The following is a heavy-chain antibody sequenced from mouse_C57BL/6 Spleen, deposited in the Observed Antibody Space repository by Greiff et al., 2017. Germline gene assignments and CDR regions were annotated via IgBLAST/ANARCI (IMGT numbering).Heavy chain of an antibody. CDR2: IYPGSGST. Sequence: QVQLQQSGAELARPGASVKLSCKASGYTFTSYGISWVKQRPGQGLEWIGDIYPGSGSTNYNEKFKSKATLTVDTSSSTAYMQLSSLTSEDSAVYYCARGGTRFAYWGQGTLVTVSA. J-gene: IGHJ3*01. D-gene: IGHD3-3*01. CDR3: ARGGTRFAY. V-gene: IGHV1-55*01. CDR1: GYTFTSYG.